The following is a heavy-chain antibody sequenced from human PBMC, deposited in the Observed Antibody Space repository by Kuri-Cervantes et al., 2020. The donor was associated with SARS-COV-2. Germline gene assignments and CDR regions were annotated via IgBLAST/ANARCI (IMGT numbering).Heavy chain of an antibody. D-gene: IGHD6-6*01. Sequence: SQTLSLTCAVYGGSFSNFYWSWIRQPPGKGLEWIGEINHSGSANYNPSLKSRVTISVDTSKNQFSLKLSSVTAADTAVYYCARPSIAARADAFDIWGQGTMVTVSS. J-gene: IGHJ3*02. CDR1: GGSFSNFY. V-gene: IGHV4-34*01. CDR3: ARPSIAARADAFDI. CDR2: INHSGSA.